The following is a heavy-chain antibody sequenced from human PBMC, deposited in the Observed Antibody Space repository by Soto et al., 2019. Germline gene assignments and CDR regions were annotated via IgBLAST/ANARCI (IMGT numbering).Heavy chain of an antibody. J-gene: IGHJ6*02. CDR2: INTYNGNT. D-gene: IGHD3-16*01. V-gene: IGHV1-18*01. Sequence: QVQLVQSRAEVKNPGASVKVSCKASGYSFTRYGIAWARQAPGQGLEWMGWINTYNGNTNYAQNLQGRVTLTTDTSTSTAYMELTGLRSNDTAIYYCAMVDVYVTPSPQDVWGQGTTVIVSS. CDR3: AMVDVYVTPSPQDV. CDR1: GYSFTRYG.